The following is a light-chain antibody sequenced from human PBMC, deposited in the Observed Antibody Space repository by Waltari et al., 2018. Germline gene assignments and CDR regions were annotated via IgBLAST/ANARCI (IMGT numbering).Light chain of an antibody. CDR2: ASY. CDR3: QSYDSSLSGRV. J-gene: IGLJ3*02. CDR1: SSNIGAGFE. Sequence: QSVLTQPPSVSGAPGQRVTISCTGTSSNIGAGFEVFWYQQLPGSAPKLIIFASYKRSSGVPDRISGSTSGTSASLAITGLQAEDEADYYCQSYDSSLSGRVFGGGTRLTVL. V-gene: IGLV1-40*01.